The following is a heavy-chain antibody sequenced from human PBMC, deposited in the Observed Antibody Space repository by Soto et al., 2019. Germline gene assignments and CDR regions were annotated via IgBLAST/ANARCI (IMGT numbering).Heavy chain of an antibody. Sequence: PSETLSLTCTVSGGSISSSSYYWGWIRQPPGKGLEWIGSIYYSGSTYYNPSLKSRVTISVDTSKNQFSLKLSSVTAADTAVYYCARLHYYDSSGYYCSYYYYGMDVWGQGTTVTVSS. J-gene: IGHJ6*02. D-gene: IGHD3-22*01. CDR3: ARLHYYDSSGYYCSYYYYGMDV. CDR2: IYYSGST. V-gene: IGHV4-39*01. CDR1: GGSISSSSYY.